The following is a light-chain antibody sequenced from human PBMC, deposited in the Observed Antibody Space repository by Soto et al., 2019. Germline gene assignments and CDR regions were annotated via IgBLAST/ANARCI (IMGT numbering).Light chain of an antibody. CDR3: QQYGSSPT. V-gene: IGKV3-20*01. Sequence: EIVLTQSPGTLSLSPGERATLSCRASQSVSSSYLAWYQQKPGQAPRLLIYGASSRATGIPDRFSGSGSGTGFTLTISRLEPEDVAVYYCQQYGSSPTFGQGTKVEIK. CDR1: QSVSSSY. CDR2: GAS. J-gene: IGKJ1*01.